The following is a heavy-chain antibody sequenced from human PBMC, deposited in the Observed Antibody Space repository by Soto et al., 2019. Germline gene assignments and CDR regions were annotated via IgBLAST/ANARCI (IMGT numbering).Heavy chain of an antibody. Sequence: QVQLVESGGGVVQPGRSLRLSCAASGFTFSSYGMHWVRQAPGKGLEWVAVIWYDGSNKYYADSVKGRFIISRDNSKNTLSLQMNSLRAEDTAVYYCARDGMTTVTTYGSYWYFDLWGRGTLVTVSS. CDR2: IWYDGSNK. CDR3: ARDGMTTVTTYGSYWYFDL. CDR1: GFTFSSYG. J-gene: IGHJ2*01. D-gene: IGHD4-17*01. V-gene: IGHV3-33*01.